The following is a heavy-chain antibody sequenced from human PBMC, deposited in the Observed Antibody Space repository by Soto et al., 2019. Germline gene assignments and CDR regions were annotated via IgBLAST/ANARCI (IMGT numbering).Heavy chain of an antibody. D-gene: IGHD2-15*01. J-gene: IGHJ3*02. CDR3: ERCTRYCSGGSCYSDAFDI. V-gene: IGHV5-51*01. CDR2: IYPGDSDT. CDR1: GYSFTSYW. Sequence: GESLKISCKGSGYSFTSYWIGWVRQMPGKGLEWMGIIYPGDSDTRYSPSFQGQVTISADKSISTAYLQWSSLKASDTAMYYCERCTRYCSGGSCYSDAFDIWGHETMVTVS.